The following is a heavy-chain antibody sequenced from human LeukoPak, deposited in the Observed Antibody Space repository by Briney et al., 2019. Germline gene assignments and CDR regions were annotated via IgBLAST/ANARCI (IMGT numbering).Heavy chain of an antibody. CDR3: AKSHLPNAYSGTYYCDY. J-gene: IGHJ4*02. CDR2: IRYDESKK. CDR1: GFTFSYYG. Sequence: PGGSLRLSCAASGFTFSYYGMHWVRQAPGKGLEWVAFIRYDESKKFYGDSVKGRFTISRDNSKNTLYLQMNSQRTEDTAVYYCAKSHLPNAYSGTYYCDYWGQGTLVTVSS. D-gene: IGHD1-26*01. V-gene: IGHV3-30*02.